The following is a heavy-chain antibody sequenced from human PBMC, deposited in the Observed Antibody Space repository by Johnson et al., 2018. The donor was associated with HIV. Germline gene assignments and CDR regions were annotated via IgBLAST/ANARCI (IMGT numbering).Heavy chain of an antibody. V-gene: IGHV3-33*08. CDR1: GFTFSTYA. CDR3: ARDYRCALDI. D-gene: IGHD4-11*01. Sequence: QVQLVESGGGVVQPGRSLRVSCAASGFTFSTYAMHWVRQAPGKGLEWVAVIWFDGSKKYYTDSVKGRFTISRYNSKNTLFLQMNSLRAEDTAVYYCARDYRCALDIWGQGTMVTVSS. J-gene: IGHJ3*02. CDR2: IWFDGSKK.